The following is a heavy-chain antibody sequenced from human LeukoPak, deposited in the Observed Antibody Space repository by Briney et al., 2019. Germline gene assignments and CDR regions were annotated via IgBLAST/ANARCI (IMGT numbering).Heavy chain of an antibody. CDR3: ARDSTGYYYDSSGYHGDY. V-gene: IGHV1-18*01. J-gene: IGHJ4*02. CDR1: GYTFTSYG. D-gene: IGHD3-22*01. CDR2: ISAYNGNT. Sequence: ASVKVSCKASGYTFTSYGISWVRQAPGQGLEWMGWISAYNGNTNYAQKLQGRVTMTTDTSTSTAYMELRSLRSDDTAVYYCARDSTGYYYDSSGYHGDYWGQGTLVTVSS.